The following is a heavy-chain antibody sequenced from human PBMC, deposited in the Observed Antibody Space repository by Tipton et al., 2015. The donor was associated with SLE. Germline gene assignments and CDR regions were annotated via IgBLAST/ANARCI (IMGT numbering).Heavy chain of an antibody. V-gene: IGHV4-59*01. Sequence: TLSLTCTVSGGSISSYYWSWIRQPPGKGLEWIGYIYHSGSTYYNPSLKSRVTISVDTSKNQFSLKLSSVTAADTAVYYCAGSITMIVVVTDAFDIWGQGTMVTVSS. J-gene: IGHJ3*02. D-gene: IGHD3-22*01. CDR2: IYHSGST. CDR3: AGSITMIVVVTDAFDI. CDR1: GGSISSYY.